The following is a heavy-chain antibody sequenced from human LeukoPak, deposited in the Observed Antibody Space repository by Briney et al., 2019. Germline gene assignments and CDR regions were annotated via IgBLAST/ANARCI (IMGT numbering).Heavy chain of an antibody. CDR2: INPSGGST. V-gene: IGHV1-46*01. Sequence: ASVKVSCKASGYTFTSYYMHWVRQAPGQGLEWMGIINPSGGSTSYAQKFQGRVTMTRDTSTSTVYMELSSLRSEDTAVYYCARGDLTYYYDSGGPNGYWGQGTLVTVSS. D-gene: IGHD3-22*01. J-gene: IGHJ4*02. CDR3: ARGDLTYYYDSGGPNGY. CDR1: GYTFTSYY.